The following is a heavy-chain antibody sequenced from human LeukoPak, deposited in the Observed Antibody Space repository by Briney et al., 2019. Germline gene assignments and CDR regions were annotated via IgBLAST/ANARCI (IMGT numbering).Heavy chain of an antibody. Sequence: SVRVSCKASGGTFSSYAISWVRQAPGQGLEWMGGIIPIFGTANYAQKFQGRVTITADESTSTAYMELSSLRSEDTAVYYCARDKRIAVAGMKYYFDYWGQGTLVTVSS. D-gene: IGHD6-19*01. V-gene: IGHV1-69*01. CDR3: ARDKRIAVAGMKYYFDY. CDR1: GGTFSSYA. J-gene: IGHJ4*02. CDR2: IIPIFGTA.